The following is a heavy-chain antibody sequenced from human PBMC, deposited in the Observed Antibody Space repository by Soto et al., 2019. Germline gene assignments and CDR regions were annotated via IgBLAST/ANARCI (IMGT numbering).Heavy chain of an antibody. CDR3: ASRGIPAPQDYYYYYYMDV. J-gene: IGHJ6*03. Sequence: QVQLQESGPGLVKPSQTLSLTCTVSGGSISSGGYYWSWIRQHPGKGLEWIGYIYYSGSTYYNPSLKSRVTISVDTSKNQFSLKLSSVTAADTAVYYCASRGIPAPQDYYYYYYMDVWGKGTTVTVSS. D-gene: IGHD6-6*01. CDR1: GGSISSGGYY. CDR2: IYYSGST. V-gene: IGHV4-31*03.